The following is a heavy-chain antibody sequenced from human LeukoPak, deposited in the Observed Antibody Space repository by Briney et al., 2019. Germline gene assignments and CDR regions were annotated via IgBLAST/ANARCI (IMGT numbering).Heavy chain of an antibody. CDR1: GYTFTSYY. J-gene: IGHJ4*02. Sequence: GASVKVSCKASGYTFTSYYIHWVRQAPGQGLEWMGIINPSGGSTSYAQKSQGRVTMTRDTPTSTAYMELSSLRSEDTAVYYCARDFYDSSGLVGYWGQGTLVTVSS. D-gene: IGHD3-22*01. CDR2: INPSGGST. CDR3: ARDFYDSSGLVGY. V-gene: IGHV1-46*01.